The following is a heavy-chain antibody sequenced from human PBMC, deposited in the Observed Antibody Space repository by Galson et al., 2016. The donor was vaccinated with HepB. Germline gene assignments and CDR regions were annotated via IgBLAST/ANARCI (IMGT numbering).Heavy chain of an antibody. CDR3: SRGSQDDIEVDGDLEQDY. V-gene: IGHV3-7*01. D-gene: IGHD2-15*01. CDR1: GFTFSSYW. CDR2: IKQDGSEK. J-gene: IGHJ4*02. Sequence: SLRLSCAASGFTFSSYWMNWVRQAPGKGLEWVANIKQDGSEKYYVDSVKGRFTISRDNAKNSLYLQMNSLRAEDTAVYYCSRGSQDDIEVDGDLEQDYWGQGTLVTVSS.